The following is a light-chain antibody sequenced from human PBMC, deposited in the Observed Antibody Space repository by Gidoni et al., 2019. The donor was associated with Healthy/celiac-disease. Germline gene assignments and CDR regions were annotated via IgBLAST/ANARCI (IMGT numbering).Light chain of an antibody. CDR1: KLGDKY. CDR2: QDS. CDR3: QAWDSSTAKVV. V-gene: IGLV3-1*01. Sequence: SYELTQPPSVSVSPGQTASITCSGDKLGDKYACWYHQKPGQSPVLVIYQDSKLPSGIPERFSGSNSGNTATLTISGTQAMDEADYYCQAWDSSTAKVVFGGGTKLTVL. J-gene: IGLJ2*01.